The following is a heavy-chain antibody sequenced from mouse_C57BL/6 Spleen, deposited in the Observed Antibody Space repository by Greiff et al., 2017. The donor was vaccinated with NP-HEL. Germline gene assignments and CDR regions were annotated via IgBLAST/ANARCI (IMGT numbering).Heavy chain of an antibody. V-gene: IGHV1-18*01. Sequence: EVQLQQSGPELVKPGASVKIPCKASGYTFTDYNMDWVKQSHGKSLEWIGDINPNNGGTIYNQKFKGKATLTVDMSSSTAYMELRSLTSEDTAVYYCAREDYDGYYVRFAYWGQGTLVTVSA. CDR2: INPNNGGT. J-gene: IGHJ3*01. CDR3: AREDYDGYYVRFAY. CDR1: GYTFTDYN. D-gene: IGHD2-3*01.